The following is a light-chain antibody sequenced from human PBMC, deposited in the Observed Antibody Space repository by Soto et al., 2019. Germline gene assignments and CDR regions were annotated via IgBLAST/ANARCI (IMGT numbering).Light chain of an antibody. J-gene: IGKJ1*01. Sequence: EIVMTQSPATLSVSPGERATLSCMASQSVSSNLAWYQQKPGQAPGLLIYGASTRATGIPARFSGSGSGTEFTLTISSLQSEDLAVYYCQQYNNWPRTFGQGTKVDIK. CDR1: QSVSSN. V-gene: IGKV3-15*01. CDR3: QQYNNWPRT. CDR2: GAS.